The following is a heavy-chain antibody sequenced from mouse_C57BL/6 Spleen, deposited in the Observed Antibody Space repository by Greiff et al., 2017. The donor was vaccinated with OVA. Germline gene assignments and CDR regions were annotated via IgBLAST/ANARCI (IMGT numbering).Heavy chain of an antibody. J-gene: IGHJ4*01. V-gene: IGHV2-2*01. Sequence: VQLQESGPGLVQPSQSLSITCTVSGFSLTSYGVHWVRQSPGKGLEWLGVIWSGGSTDYNAAFISRLSISKDNSKSQVFFKMNSLQADDTAIYYCARSYGNYVNYAMDYWGQGTSVTVSS. D-gene: IGHD2-1*01. CDR2: IWSGGST. CDR3: ARSYGNYVNYAMDY. CDR1: GFSLTSYG.